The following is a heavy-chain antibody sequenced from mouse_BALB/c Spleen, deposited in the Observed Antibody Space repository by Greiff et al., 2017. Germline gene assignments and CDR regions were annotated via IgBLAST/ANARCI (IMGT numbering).Heavy chain of an antibody. CDR1: GYTFTSYW. Sequence: QVQLQQPGAELVKPGASVKLSCKASGYTFTSYWMHWVKQRPGQGLEWIGEIDPSDSYTNYNQKFKGKATLTVDKSSSTAYMQLSSLTSEDSAVYYCARYYYYGSSYAMDYWGQGTSVTVSS. V-gene: IGHV1-69*02. CDR3: ARYYYYGSSYAMDY. J-gene: IGHJ4*01. D-gene: IGHD1-1*01. CDR2: IDPSDSYT.